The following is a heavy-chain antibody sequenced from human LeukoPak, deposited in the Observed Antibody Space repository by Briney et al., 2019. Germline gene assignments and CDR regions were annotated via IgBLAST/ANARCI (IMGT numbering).Heavy chain of an antibody. J-gene: IGHJ4*02. V-gene: IGHV3-48*03. CDR1: GFTFSRYE. CDR2: ISSSGSTI. D-gene: IGHD1-26*01. CDR3: ARRRYSGSSQHFDY. Sequence: GGSLRLSCAASGFTFSRYEMNWVRQAPGKGLVWVSYISSSGSTIYYADSVKGRFTISRDNAKNSLYLQMNSLRAEDTAVYYCARRRYSGSSQHFDYWGQGTLVTVSS.